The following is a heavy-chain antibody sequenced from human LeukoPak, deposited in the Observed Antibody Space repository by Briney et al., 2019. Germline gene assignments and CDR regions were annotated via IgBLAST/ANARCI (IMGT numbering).Heavy chain of an antibody. D-gene: IGHD4-17*01. CDR1: GYTFTSYY. CDR2: INPSGGST. CDR3: ARESKAYYGDYPEFDY. J-gene: IGHJ4*02. Sequence: GASVKVSCKASGYTFTSYYMHWVRQAPGQGLEWMGIINPSGGSTSYAQKFQGRVTMTRDTSTSTVYMELSSLRSEDTAVYYCARESKAYYGDYPEFDYWGQGTLVTVSS. V-gene: IGHV1-46*01.